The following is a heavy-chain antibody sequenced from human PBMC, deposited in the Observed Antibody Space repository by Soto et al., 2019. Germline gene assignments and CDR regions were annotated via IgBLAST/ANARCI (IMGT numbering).Heavy chain of an antibody. CDR3: ARGVVNWNYGGRYVY. D-gene: IGHD1-7*01. CDR2: IYSGGST. Sequence: GGSLRLSCAASGFTVSSNYMSWVRQAPGKGLEWVSVIYSGGSTYYADSVKGRFTISRDNSKNTLYLQMNSLRAEDTAVYYCARGVVNWNYGGRYVYWGQGTLVTVSS. J-gene: IGHJ4*02. V-gene: IGHV3-66*01. CDR1: GFTVSSNY.